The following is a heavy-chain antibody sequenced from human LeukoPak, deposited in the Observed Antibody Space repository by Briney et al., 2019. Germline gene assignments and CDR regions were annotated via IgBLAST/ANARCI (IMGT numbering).Heavy chain of an antibody. D-gene: IGHD6-19*01. Sequence: SETLSLTCTVSGGSISSYYWSWLRQSPGKGLEWIGRIYTSGSTNYNPSLKSRVTISVDTSKNQFSLKLSSVTAADTAVYYCARSSSSGWGFRFDRWGQGTLVTVSS. J-gene: IGHJ5*02. CDR3: ARSSSSGWGFRFDR. V-gene: IGHV4-4*07. CDR2: IYTSGST. CDR1: GGSISSYY.